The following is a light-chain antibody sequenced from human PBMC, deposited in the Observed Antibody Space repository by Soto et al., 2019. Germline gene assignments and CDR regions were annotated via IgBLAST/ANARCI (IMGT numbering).Light chain of an antibody. CDR2: DAS. V-gene: IGKV1-5*01. CDR3: QQDNSYSGT. Sequence: DTQTTMSLVTVSASVRDTVTVTCRASQSVSGWLAWYQQKPGKAPKPLIYDASRLKGGVPLRFSGSGSGTEFTLTISGLQPDDFATYYCQQDNSYSGTFGQGTKVDI. J-gene: IGKJ1*01. CDR1: QSVSGW.